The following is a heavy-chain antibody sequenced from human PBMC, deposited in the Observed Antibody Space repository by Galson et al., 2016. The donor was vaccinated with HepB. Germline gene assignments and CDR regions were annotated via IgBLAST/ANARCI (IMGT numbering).Heavy chain of an antibody. D-gene: IGHD6-13*01. CDR1: EFTFSSYS. J-gene: IGHJ4*02. Sequence: SLRLSCAASEFTFSSYSMNWVRQAPGKGLEWVSYINGDSGRIYYADSVKGRFTISRDNAENSLYLQMNSLRPEDTAIYYCARDPTYSFSWPYFDYWGQGALVTVAS. CDR3: ARDPTYSFSWPYFDY. CDR2: INGDSGRI. V-gene: IGHV3-48*04.